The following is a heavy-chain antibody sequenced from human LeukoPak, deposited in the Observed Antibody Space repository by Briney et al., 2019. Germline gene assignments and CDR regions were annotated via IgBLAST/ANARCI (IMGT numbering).Heavy chain of an antibody. J-gene: IGHJ4*02. CDR3: AGTYYYGSGSGAQIDY. CDR2: NIPILGIA. V-gene: IGHV1-69*04. Sequence: SVKVSCKASGGTFSSYAISWVRQAPGQGLEWMGRNIPILGIANYAQKFQGRVTITADKSTSTAYMELSSLRSEDTAVYYCAGTYYYGSGSGAQIDYWGQGTLVTVSS. D-gene: IGHD3-10*01. CDR1: GGTFSSYA.